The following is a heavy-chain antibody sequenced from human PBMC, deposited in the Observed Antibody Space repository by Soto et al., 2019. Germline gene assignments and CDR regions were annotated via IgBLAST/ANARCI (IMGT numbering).Heavy chain of an antibody. CDR2: ISGSGDST. CDR3: AKTFWTVAGTRYLDY. CDR1: GLTLSNYA. V-gene: IGHV3-23*01. J-gene: IGHJ4*02. Sequence: GSLRLSCAASGLTLSNYAMSWVRQAPGKGLEWVSVISGSGDSTYYADSVKGRFTISRDNSRNTLYLQLSGLRVEDTAVYYCAKTFWTVAGTRYLDYWGQGTLVTVSS. D-gene: IGHD6-19*01.